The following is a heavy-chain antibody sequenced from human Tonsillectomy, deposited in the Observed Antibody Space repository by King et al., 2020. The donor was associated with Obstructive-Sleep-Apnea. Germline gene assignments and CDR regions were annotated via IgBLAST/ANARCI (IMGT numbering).Heavy chain of an antibody. D-gene: IGHD6-13*01. CDR1: GFTFSSYW. CDR3: ARAGLPGYSTFPDY. Sequence: VQLVESGGGLVQPGGSLRLSCAASGFTFSSYWMSWVRQAPGRGLEWVANINQDGSETHYVDSVKGRFTISRDNAKNSLYLQVNSLRSDDTAVFYCARAGLPGYSTFPDYWGQGTLVTVSS. CDR2: INQDGSET. V-gene: IGHV3-7*01. J-gene: IGHJ4*02.